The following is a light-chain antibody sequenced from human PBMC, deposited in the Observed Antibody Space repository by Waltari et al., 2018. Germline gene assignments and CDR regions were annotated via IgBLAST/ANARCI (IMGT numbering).Light chain of an antibody. V-gene: IGKV1-NL1*01. CDR3: QQYWSIPWT. CDR2: AAS. J-gene: IGKJ1*01. Sequence: DIQMTQSPSSLSASIGDRVTITCRASYAFTNSLAWYQQKPGKAPKLLLYAASRLESGVPSRFSGNGSWTDYTLTISSLQPEDFATYYCQQYWSIPWTFGQGTKVEI. CDR1: YAFTNS.